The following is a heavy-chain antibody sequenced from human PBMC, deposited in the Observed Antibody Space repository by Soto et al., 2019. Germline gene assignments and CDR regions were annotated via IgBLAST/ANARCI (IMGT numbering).Heavy chain of an antibody. CDR3: AREGVYCSGGSCYGAFDI. J-gene: IGHJ3*02. CDR1: GGTFSSYA. Sequence: QVQLVQSGAEVKKPGSSVKVSCKASGGTFSSYAISWVRQAPGQGLEWMGGIIPIFGTANYAQKFQGRVTITADESTSTAYMEPSSLRSEDTAVYYCAREGVYCSGGSCYGAFDIWGQGTMVTVSS. V-gene: IGHV1-69*12. D-gene: IGHD2-15*01. CDR2: IIPIFGTA.